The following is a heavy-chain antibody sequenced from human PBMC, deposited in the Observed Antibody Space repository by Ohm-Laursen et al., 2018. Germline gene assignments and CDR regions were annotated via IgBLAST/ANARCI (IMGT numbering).Heavy chain of an antibody. Sequence: SLRLSCAASGFTFSSYGMHWVRQAPGKGLEWVAVISYGGSNKYYADSVKGRFTISRDNSKNTLYLQMNSLRAEDTAVYYCAKSIVVVPAAIPDFFDYWGQGTLVTVSS. J-gene: IGHJ4*02. CDR3: AKSIVVVPAAIPDFFDY. D-gene: IGHD2-2*01. CDR2: ISYGGSNK. V-gene: IGHV3-30*18. CDR1: GFTFSSYG.